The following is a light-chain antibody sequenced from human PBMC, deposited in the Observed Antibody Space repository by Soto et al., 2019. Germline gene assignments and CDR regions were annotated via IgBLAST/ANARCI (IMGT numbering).Light chain of an antibody. J-gene: IGKJ1*01. CDR1: QSISTW. V-gene: IGKV1-5*03. CDR2: EAS. Sequence: DLQMTKTASTLSASLGDRVTISCRASQSISTWLAWYQHKPGKAPKLLIYEASISESGVPSRFSGSGSGTQFTLTISILQPDDRATNFCPQYHGYPGTFSQRTK. CDR3: PQYHGYPGT.